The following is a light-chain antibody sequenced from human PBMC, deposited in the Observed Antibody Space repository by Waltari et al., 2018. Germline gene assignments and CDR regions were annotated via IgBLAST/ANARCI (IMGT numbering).Light chain of an antibody. CDR2: HAS. V-gene: IGKV1-33*01. J-gene: IGKJ2*01. CDR3: QQFDNLPPYT. CDR1: QDIGKY. Sequence: IQMTQSPSSLSASVGDSVTITCQASQDIGKYLNWYQQKPGKAPKLLIYHASTLETGVPSRFSGSGSGTHFSFTVSSLQPEDIATYYCQQFDNLPPYTVGQGTKLEIK.